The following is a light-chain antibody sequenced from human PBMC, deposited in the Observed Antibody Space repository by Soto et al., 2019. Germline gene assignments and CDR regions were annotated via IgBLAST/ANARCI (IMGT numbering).Light chain of an antibody. CDR3: QSYDSSLNVV. J-gene: IGLJ2*01. CDR1: TSNIGAGYD. V-gene: IGLV1-40*01. Sequence: QPVLTQPPSVSGAPGQRVTISCTGSTSNIGAGYDVHWYQQPPGAAPKLLIYGNTNRPSGVPDRFSGSQSGTSASLAITGLQTEDEADYYCQSYDSSLNVVFGGGTKLTVL. CDR2: GNT.